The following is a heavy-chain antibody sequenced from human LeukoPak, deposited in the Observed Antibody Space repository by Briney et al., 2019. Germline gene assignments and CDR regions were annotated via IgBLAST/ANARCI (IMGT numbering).Heavy chain of an antibody. V-gene: IGHV3-30*04. J-gene: IGHJ4*02. D-gene: IGHD4-11*01. CDR3: AREGTTVNPFDY. Sequence: GGSLRLSCAASGFTFSSYAMHWVRQAPGKGLEWVAVISYDGSNKYYAVSVKGRFTISRDNSKNTLYLQMNSLRAEDTAVYYCAREGTTVNPFDYWGQGTLVTVSS. CDR2: ISYDGSNK. CDR1: GFTFSSYA.